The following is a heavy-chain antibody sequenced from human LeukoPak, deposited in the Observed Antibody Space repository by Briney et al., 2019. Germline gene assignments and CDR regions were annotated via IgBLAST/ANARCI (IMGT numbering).Heavy chain of an antibody. Sequence: SETLSLTFTVSGGSISSNTYYWGWIRQPPGKGLEWIGSIYYSGSTYYNPSLKSRVTISVDTSRNQFSLKLSSVTAADTAMYYCAKDSEAFIAARPYFDCWGQGTLVTVSS. J-gene: IGHJ4*02. V-gene: IGHV4-39*07. CDR1: GGSISSNTYY. CDR3: AKDSEAFIAARPYFDC. D-gene: IGHD6-6*01. CDR2: IYYSGST.